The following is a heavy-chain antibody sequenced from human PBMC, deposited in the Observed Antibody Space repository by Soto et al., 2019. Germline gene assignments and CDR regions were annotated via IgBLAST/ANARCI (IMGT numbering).Heavy chain of an antibody. V-gene: IGHV3-7*01. D-gene: IGHD6-19*01. CDR2: IKQDGSEK. CDR1: GFTFSSYW. J-gene: IGHJ3*02. Sequence: GGSLRLSCVASGFTFSSYWMSWVRQAPGKGLEWVANIKQDGSEKYYVDSVKGRFTISRDNAKNSLYLQMNSLRAEDTAVYYCARGVAVAIDAFDIWGQGTMVTVSS. CDR3: ARGVAVAIDAFDI.